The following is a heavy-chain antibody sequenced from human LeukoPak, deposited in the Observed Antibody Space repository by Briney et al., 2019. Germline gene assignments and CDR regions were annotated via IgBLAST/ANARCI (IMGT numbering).Heavy chain of an antibody. CDR1: GFTVSSNY. CDR2: IYSGGST. D-gene: IGHD6-13*01. V-gene: IGHV3-66*01. J-gene: IGHJ4*02. CDR3: ARDSVTAAGNSGPVDY. Sequence: PGGSLRLSCAASGFTVSSNYMSWVRQAPGKGLEWVSVIYSGGSTYYADSVKGRFTTSRDNSKNTLYLQMNSLRAEDTAVYYCARDSVTAAGNSGPVDYWGQGTLVTVSS.